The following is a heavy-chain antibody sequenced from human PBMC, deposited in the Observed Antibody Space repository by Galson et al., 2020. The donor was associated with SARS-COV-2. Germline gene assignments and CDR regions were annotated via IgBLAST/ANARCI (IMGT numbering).Heavy chain of an antibody. CDR2: IYYSGST. D-gene: IGHD3-22*01. Sequence: SETLSLTCTVSGGSISSGGYYWSWIRQHPGKGLEWIGYIYYSGSTYYNPSLKSRVTISVDTSKNQFSLKLSSVTAADTAVYYCARERRIVVVTNYYYYGMDVWGQGTTVTVSS. CDR3: ARERRIVVVTNYYYYGMDV. J-gene: IGHJ6*02. V-gene: IGHV4-31*03. CDR1: GGSISSGGYY.